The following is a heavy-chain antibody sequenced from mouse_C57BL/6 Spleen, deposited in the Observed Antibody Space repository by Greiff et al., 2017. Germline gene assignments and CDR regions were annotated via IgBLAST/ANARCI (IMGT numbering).Heavy chain of an antibody. CDR2: IDPENGDT. Sequence: VQLQQSGAELVRPGASVKLSCTASGFNIKDDYMHWVKQRPEQGLEWIGWIDPENGDTEYASKFQGKATITADTSSNTAYLQLSSLTSEDTAVYYCTTSMDYGSSHWYFDVWGTGTTVTVSS. D-gene: IGHD1-1*01. V-gene: IGHV14-4*01. CDR1: GFNIKDDY. CDR3: TTSMDYGSSHWYFDV. J-gene: IGHJ1*03.